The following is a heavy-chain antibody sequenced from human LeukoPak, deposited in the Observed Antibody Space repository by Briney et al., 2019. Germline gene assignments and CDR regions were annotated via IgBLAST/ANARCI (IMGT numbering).Heavy chain of an antibody. CDR1: GGSISSSSYY. J-gene: IGHJ4*02. V-gene: IGHV4-39*07. Sequence: SETLSLTCTVSGGSISSSSYYWGWIRQPPGKGLEWIGSIYYSGSTNYNPSLKSRVTISVDTSKNQFSLKLSSVTAADTAVYYCARVGDGYTDYWGQGTLVTVSS. CDR2: IYYSGST. D-gene: IGHD5-24*01. CDR3: ARVGDGYTDY.